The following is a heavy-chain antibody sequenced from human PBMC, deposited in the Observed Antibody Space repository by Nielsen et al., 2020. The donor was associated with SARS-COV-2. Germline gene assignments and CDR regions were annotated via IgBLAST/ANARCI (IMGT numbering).Heavy chain of an antibody. CDR1: GGSISSSSFY. J-gene: IGHJ4*02. D-gene: IGHD2-15*01. CDR2: IYYNGNT. Sequence: SETLSLTCTVSGGSISSSSFYWGWIRQSPGKGLEWIGCIYYNGNTYYNPSLKSRVTISVDTSKSQFSLKLSSVTAADTAVFYCAAITGSGWLSTRMGYFFNYWGQGTLVSVSS. CDR3: AAITGSGWLSTRMGYFFNY. V-gene: IGHV4-39*01.